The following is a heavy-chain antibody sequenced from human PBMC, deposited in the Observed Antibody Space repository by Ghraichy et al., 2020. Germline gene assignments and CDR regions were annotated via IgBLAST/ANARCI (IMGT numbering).Heavy chain of an antibody. J-gene: IGHJ5*02. D-gene: IGHD5-18*01. CDR1: GGSINNYY. CDR3: ARRSETANWFDA. Sequence: SETLSLTCAVSGGSINNYYWSWIRQPPGKELEWLAYIYYSGSINYNPSLKSRVTISVDTSKKQFSLKLSSVTAADTVVYYCARRSETANWFDAWGQGIVVTVSS. V-gene: IGHV4-59*08. CDR2: IYYSGSI.